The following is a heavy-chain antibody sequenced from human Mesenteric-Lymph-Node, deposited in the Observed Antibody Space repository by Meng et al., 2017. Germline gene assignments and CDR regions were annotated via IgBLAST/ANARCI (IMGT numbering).Heavy chain of an antibody. CDR1: GGSISSSYW. CDR3: ATQESRDGHNPY. V-gene: IGHV4-4*02. J-gene: IGHJ4*02. D-gene: IGHD5-24*01. Sequence: QLQESGPGLVKPSGPLSLPCVVSGGSISSSYWWTWVRQSPGKGLEWIGEMYHSGTTNYNPSLKSRVTISMGKSNNQLSLKLNSVTAADTAVYYCATQESRDGHNPYWGQGTLVTVSS. CDR2: MYHSGTT.